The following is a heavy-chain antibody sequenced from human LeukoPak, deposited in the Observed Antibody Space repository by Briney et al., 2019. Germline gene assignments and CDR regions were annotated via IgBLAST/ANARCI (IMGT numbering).Heavy chain of an antibody. CDR3: ARPSNEGQWLVGQGVDY. CDR2: VRYDGSNK. V-gene: IGHV3-33*01. D-gene: IGHD6-19*01. Sequence: PGGSLRLSCAASGFTFSTYGMHWVRQAPGKGLEWVAVVRYDGSNKYYADFVKGRFTISRDNSKNTLYLQMNSLRVEDTAVYYCARPSNEGQWLVGQGVDYWGQGTLVTVSS. J-gene: IGHJ4*02. CDR1: GFTFSTYG.